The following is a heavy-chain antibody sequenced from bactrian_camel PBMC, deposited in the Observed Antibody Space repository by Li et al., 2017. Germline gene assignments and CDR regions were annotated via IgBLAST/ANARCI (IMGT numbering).Heavy chain of an antibody. V-gene: IGHV3S1*01. CDR3: AKNYGNVPYVELDY. Sequence: VQLVESGGGLVQPGGSLRLSCVASGFSFRSYWMYWVRQAPGKGLEWVSHINNDGGVAYSADSVKGRFTISRDNTKNTVYLQLNSLKTEDMAMYYCAKNYGNVPYVELDYWGQGTQVTVS. D-gene: IGHD1*01. J-gene: IGHJ4*01. CDR1: GFSFRSYW. CDR2: INNDGGVA.